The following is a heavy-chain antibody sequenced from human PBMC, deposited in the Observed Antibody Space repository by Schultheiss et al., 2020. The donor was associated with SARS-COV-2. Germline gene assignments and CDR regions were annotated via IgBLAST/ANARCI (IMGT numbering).Heavy chain of an antibody. V-gene: IGHV3-43D*04. CDR3: AKDSRQDYGDPFYYGMDV. J-gene: IGHJ6*02. CDR1: GFTFDDYA. Sequence: GESLKISCAASGFTFDDYAMHWVRQAPGKGLEWVSLISWDGGSTYYADSVKGRFTISRDNSKNTLYLQMNSLRAEDTAVYYCAKDSRQDYGDPFYYGMDVWGQGTTVTVSS. D-gene: IGHD4-17*01. CDR2: ISWDGGST.